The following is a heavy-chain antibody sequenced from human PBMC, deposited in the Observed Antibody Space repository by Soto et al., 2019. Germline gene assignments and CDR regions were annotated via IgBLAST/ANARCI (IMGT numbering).Heavy chain of an antibody. D-gene: IGHD2-2*01. CDR3: ARSDQLLLGDFNYYYYGMDV. CDR2: IIPIFGTA. Sequence: SVKVSCKASGGTFSSYAISWVRQAPGQGLEWMGGIIPIFGTANYAQKFQGRVTITADESTSTAYMELSSLRSEDTAVYYCARSDQLLLGDFNYYYYGMDVWGQGTTVTVSS. V-gene: IGHV1-69*13. CDR1: GGTFSSYA. J-gene: IGHJ6*02.